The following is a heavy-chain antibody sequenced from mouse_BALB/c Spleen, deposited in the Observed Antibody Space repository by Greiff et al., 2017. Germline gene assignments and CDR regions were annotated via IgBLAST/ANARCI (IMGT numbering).Heavy chain of an antibody. CDR2: ISSGGSYT. CDR1: GFTFSSYG. D-gene: IGHD2-3*01. V-gene: IGHV5-6*01. Sequence: DVHLVESGGDLVKPGGSLKLSCAASGFTFSSYGMSWVRQTPDKRLEWVATISSGGSYTYYPDSVKGRFTISRDNAKNTLYLQMSSLKSEDTAMYYCAREGDGYSFAYWGQGTLVTVSA. J-gene: IGHJ3*01. CDR3: AREGDGYSFAY.